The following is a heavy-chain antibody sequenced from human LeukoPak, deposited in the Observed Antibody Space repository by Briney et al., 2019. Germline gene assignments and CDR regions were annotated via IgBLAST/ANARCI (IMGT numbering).Heavy chain of an antibody. CDR2: IKEDGSEK. CDR3: ARDSFETDIDY. V-gene: IGHV3-7*01. D-gene: IGHD1-14*01. J-gene: IGHJ4*02. CDR1: GFIFSRYW. Sequence: GGSLRLSCAASGFIFSRYWMSWVRQAPGKGLEGVANIKEDGSEKYYVESMKGRFTISRDNVENSLYLQINSLRAEDTAVYYCARDSFETDIDYWGQGTLVTVSS.